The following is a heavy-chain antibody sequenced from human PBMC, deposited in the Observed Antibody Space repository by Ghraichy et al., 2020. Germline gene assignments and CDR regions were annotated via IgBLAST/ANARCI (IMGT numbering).Heavy chain of an antibody. CDR1: GFTFSSYA. D-gene: IGHD2-2*01. CDR2: ISGSSGST. J-gene: IGHJ6*02. CDR3: AKVAHCSSTSCYAFYYYYGMDV. V-gene: IGHV3-23*01. Sequence: GGSLRLSCAASGFTFSSYAMSWVRQAPGKGLEWVSAISGSSGSTYYADSVKGRFTISRDNSKNTLYLQMNSLRAEDTAVYYCAKVAHCSSTSCYAFYYYYGMDVWGQGTTVTVSS.